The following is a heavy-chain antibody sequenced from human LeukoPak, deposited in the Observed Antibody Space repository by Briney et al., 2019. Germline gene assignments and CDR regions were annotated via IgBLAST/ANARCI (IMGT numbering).Heavy chain of an antibody. CDR3: ARVREYYYDSSGYYYAFDY. J-gene: IGHJ4*02. Sequence: GGSLRLSCAASGFTFSSYSMNWVRQAPGKGLEWVSSISSSSSYIYYADSVKGRFTISRDNAKNSLYLQMNSLRAEDTAVYYCARVREYYYDSSGYYYAFDYWGQGTLATVSS. CDR1: GFTFSSYS. CDR2: ISSSSSYI. D-gene: IGHD3-22*01. V-gene: IGHV3-21*01.